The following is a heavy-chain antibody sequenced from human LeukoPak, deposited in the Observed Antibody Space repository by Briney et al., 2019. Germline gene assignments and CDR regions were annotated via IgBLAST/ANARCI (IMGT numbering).Heavy chain of an antibody. D-gene: IGHD4-11*01. V-gene: IGHV4-4*07. CDR2: IYGSGST. CDR3: ARRDSSYWYFDL. CDR1: GGSISSYY. Sequence: SGTLSLTCTVSGGSISSYYWSWFRQPAEKGLERVGRIYGSGSTNYNPSLKSRVTMSVDTSKNQFSLDLSSMTAADTAVYYCARRDSSYWYFDLWGRGTLVTVSS. J-gene: IGHJ2*01.